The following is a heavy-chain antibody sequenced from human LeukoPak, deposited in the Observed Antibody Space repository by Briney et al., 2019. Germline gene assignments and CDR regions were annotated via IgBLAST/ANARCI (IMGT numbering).Heavy chain of an antibody. J-gene: IGHJ4*02. CDR2: IDPDENIT. Sequence: SGGSLRLSYVASGFTFGNYWMHWVRQAPGKGLVWVSRIDPDENITNYADSVKGRFTISRDNAKNTLYREVNSLGAEDTAVYYCARSGNSHYDYWGRGTLVTVSS. V-gene: IGHV3-74*01. D-gene: IGHD1-26*01. CDR3: ARSGNSHYDY. CDR1: GFTFGNYW.